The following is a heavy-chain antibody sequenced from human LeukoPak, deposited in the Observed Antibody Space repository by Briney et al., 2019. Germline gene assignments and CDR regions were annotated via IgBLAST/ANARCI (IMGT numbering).Heavy chain of an antibody. V-gene: IGHV4-59*01. CDR3: ARAPHTARRHYYYYYGMDV. Sequence: SETLSLTCTVSGGSISSYYWSWIRQPAGKGLEWIGYIYYSGSTNYNPSLKSRVTISVDTSKNQFSLKLSSVTAADTAVYYCARAPHTARRHYYYYYGMDVWGQGTTVTVSS. J-gene: IGHJ6*02. CDR2: IYYSGST. D-gene: IGHD2-2*02. CDR1: GGSISSYY.